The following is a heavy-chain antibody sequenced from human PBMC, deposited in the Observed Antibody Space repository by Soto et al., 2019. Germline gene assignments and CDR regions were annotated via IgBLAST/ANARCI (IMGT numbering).Heavy chain of an antibody. Sequence: SGPTLVNPTQTLTLNCAFSGFSLSTTGEGVGWFRQPPGKAPEWLALIYWDDDVRYSPSLRNRLTITKDTSENQVVLTMTKIDPLDTATYYCVHRTVSSGAWFDPWGQGILVTVPS. CDR2: IYWDDDV. V-gene: IGHV2-5*02. CDR3: VHRTVSSGAWFDP. CDR1: GFSLSTTGEG. J-gene: IGHJ5*02. D-gene: IGHD6-25*01.